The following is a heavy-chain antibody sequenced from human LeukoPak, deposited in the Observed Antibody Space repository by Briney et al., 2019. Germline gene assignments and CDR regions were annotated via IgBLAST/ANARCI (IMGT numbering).Heavy chain of an antibody. D-gene: IGHD1-7*01. CDR3: AREPLKGTTTPFDP. CDR2: INPNSGGT. Sequence: ASVKVSCKASGYTFTGYYMHWVRQAPGQGLEWMGWINPNSGGTNYAQKFQGRVTMTRDTSISTAYMELSRLRSDDTAVYYCAREPLKGTTTPFDPWGQGTLVTVSS. CDR1: GYTFTGYY. J-gene: IGHJ5*02. V-gene: IGHV1-2*02.